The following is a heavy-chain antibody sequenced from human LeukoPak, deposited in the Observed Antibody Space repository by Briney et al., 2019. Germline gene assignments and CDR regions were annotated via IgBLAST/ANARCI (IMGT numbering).Heavy chain of an antibody. Sequence: SVKVSCKASGGTFSSYAISWVRQAPGQGLEWMGGIIPIFGTANYAQKFQGRVTITADESTSTAYMELSSLRSEDTAVYYCARTRGGYYPPFDYWGQGTLVTVSS. V-gene: IGHV1-69*13. CDR3: ARTRGGYYPPFDY. D-gene: IGHD3-22*01. CDR2: IIPIFGTA. CDR1: GGTFSSYA. J-gene: IGHJ4*02.